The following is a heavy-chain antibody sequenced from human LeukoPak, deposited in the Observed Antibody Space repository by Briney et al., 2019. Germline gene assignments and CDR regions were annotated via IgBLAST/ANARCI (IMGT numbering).Heavy chain of an antibody. CDR3: ARDLGGSYRGWDAFDI. CDR2: INPSGGST. Sequence: ASVKVSCKASGYTFTSHYMHWVRQAPGQGLEWMGIINPSGGSTSYAQKFQGRVTMTRDTSTSTVYMELSSLRSEDTAVYYCARDLGGSYRGWDAFDIWGQGTMVTVSS. D-gene: IGHD1-26*01. V-gene: IGHV1-46*01. CDR1: GYTFTSHY. J-gene: IGHJ3*02.